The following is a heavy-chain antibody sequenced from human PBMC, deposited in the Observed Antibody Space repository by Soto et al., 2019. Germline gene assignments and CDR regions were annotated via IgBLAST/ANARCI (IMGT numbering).Heavy chain of an antibody. CDR3: ARGSSIAGLYYGMDV. CDR1: GGAISSYY. J-gene: IGHJ6*02. CDR2: IYYSGST. V-gene: IGHV4-59*01. Sequence: SETLSLTCTVSGGAISSYYWSWIRQPPGKGLEWIGYIYYSGSTNYNPSLKSRVTISVDTSKNQFSLKLSSVTAADTAVYYCARGSSIAGLYYGMDVWGQGTTVTVSS. D-gene: IGHD6-6*01.